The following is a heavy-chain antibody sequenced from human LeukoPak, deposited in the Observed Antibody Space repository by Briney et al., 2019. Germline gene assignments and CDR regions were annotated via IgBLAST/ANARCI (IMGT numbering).Heavy chain of an antibody. CDR1: GYSISTGYY. V-gene: IGHV4-38-2*02. J-gene: IGHJ4*02. CDR3: ARGLYDFWSGYSGGGSGYFDY. D-gene: IGHD3-3*01. CDR2: IYHSGST. Sequence: SETLSLTCTVSGYSISTGYYWGWIRQPPGKRLEWIGSIYHSGSTYYNPSLKSRVTISVDTSKNQFSLKLSSVTAADTAVYYCARGLYDFWSGYSGGGSGYFDYWGQGTLVTVSS.